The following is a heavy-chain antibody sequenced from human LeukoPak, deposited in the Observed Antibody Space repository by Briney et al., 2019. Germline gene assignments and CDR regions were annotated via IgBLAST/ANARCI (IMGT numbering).Heavy chain of an antibody. CDR1: GFTFSSYG. CDR2: IWYDGSNK. V-gene: IGHV3-33*01. CDR3: ASTVTKGDAFDI. J-gene: IGHJ3*02. Sequence: GGSLRLSCAASGFTFSSYGMHWVRQAPGKGLEWVAVIWYDGSNKCYADSVKGRFTISRDNSKNTLYLQMNSLRAEDTAVYYCASTVTKGDAFDIWGQGTMVTVSS. D-gene: IGHD4-17*01.